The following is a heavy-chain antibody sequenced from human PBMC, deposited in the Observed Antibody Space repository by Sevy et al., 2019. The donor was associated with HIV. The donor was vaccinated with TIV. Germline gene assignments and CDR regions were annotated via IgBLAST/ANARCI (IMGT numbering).Heavy chain of an antibody. J-gene: IGHJ6*02. V-gene: IGHV3-30*04. CDR3: ARDMHDSNQLNYYGMDV. Sequence: GGSLRLSCAASGFTFSSYAMHWVRQAPGKGLEWVAVISYDGSNKYYADSVKGRFTISRDNSKNTLYLQMNSLRAEDTAVYYCARDMHDSNQLNYYGMDVWGQGTTVTVSS. CDR2: ISYDGSNK. CDR1: GFTFSSYA. D-gene: IGHD3-16*01.